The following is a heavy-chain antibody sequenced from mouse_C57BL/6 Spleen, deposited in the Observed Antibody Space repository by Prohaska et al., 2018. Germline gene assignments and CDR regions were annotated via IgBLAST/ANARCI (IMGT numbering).Heavy chain of an antibody. D-gene: IGHD2-1*01. Sequence: LSCSASFYTFSSYWMHLVHPRPGQGLSWFGYINPSNGGTNYNEKFKSKATLTVDKSSSTAYMQLSSLTSEDSAVYYCARDGNYDYWGQGTTLTVSA. V-gene: IGHV1-53*01. J-gene: IGHJ2*01. CDR2: INPSNGGT. CDR3: ARDGNYDY. CDR1: FYTFSSYW.